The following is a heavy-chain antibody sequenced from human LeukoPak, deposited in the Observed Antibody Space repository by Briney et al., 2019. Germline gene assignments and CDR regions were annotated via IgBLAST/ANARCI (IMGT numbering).Heavy chain of an antibody. V-gene: IGHV3-21*01. Sequence: GGSLRLSCAASGFTFSSYSMNWVRQAPGKGLEWVSSISSSSSYIYYADSVKGRFTLSRDNAKNSLYLQMNSLRAEDTAVYYCARAKRNGFDIWGQGTMVTVSS. CDR2: ISSSSSYI. CDR3: ARAKRNGFDI. J-gene: IGHJ3*02. CDR1: GFTFSSYS.